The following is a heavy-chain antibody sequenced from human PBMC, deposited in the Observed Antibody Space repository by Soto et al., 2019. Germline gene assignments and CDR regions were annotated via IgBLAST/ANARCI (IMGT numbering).Heavy chain of an antibody. Sequence: PSETLSLTCTVSGGSISSYYWSWIRQPPGKGLEWIGYIYYSGSTNYNPSLKSRVTISVDTSKNQFSLKLSSVTAADTAVYYCARERRDIVVVPAAMNSNWFDPWGQGTLDTVSS. J-gene: IGHJ5*02. V-gene: IGHV4-59*01. D-gene: IGHD2-2*01. CDR2: IYYSGST. CDR1: GGSISSYY. CDR3: ARERRDIVVVPAAMNSNWFDP.